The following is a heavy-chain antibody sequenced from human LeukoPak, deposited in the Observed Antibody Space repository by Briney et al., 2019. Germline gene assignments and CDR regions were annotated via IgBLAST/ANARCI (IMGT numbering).Heavy chain of an antibody. J-gene: IGHJ4*02. CDR1: GFTVSSNY. Sequence: PGGSLRLSCAASGFTVSSNYMSWVRQALGKGLEWVSVIYSGGSTYYADSVKGRFTISRDNSKNTLYLQMNSLRAEDTAVYYCAREDSIATAFDYWGQGTLVTVSS. CDR3: AREDSIATAFDY. CDR2: IYSGGST. V-gene: IGHV3-66*02. D-gene: IGHD6-13*01.